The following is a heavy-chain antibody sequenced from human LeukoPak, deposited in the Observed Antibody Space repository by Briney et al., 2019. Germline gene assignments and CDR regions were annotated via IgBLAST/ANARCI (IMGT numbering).Heavy chain of an antibody. Sequence: ASVKVSCKASGYTFTGYYMHWVRQAPGQGPEWMGWINLNSGDTNYAQKFQGRVTMTRDTSITTAYMELSRLRSDDTAVYYCARDRREVDYGSGIRYWGQGTLVTVSS. D-gene: IGHD3-10*01. CDR1: GYTFTGYY. J-gene: IGHJ4*02. V-gene: IGHV1-2*02. CDR2: INLNSGDT. CDR3: ARDRREVDYGSGIRY.